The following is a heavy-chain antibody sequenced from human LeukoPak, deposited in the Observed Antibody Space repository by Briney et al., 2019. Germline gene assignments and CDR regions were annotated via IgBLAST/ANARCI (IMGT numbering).Heavy chain of an antibody. CDR3: ARGGNRQQLVPFDY. D-gene: IGHD6-13*01. CDR1: AASISSTNYY. CDR2: IYSSGST. Sequence: SETLSLTCTVSAASISSTNYYWGWIRQPPGKGLEWIGSIYSSGSTYYNPSLKSRVAVSVDTSKSQFSLKLSSVTAADTAVYYCARGGNRQQLVPFDYWGQGTLVTVSS. J-gene: IGHJ4*02. V-gene: IGHV4-39*07.